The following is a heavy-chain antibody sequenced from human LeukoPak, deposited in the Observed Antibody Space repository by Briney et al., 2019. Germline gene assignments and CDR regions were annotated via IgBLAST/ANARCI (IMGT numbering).Heavy chain of an antibody. Sequence: QPGGSLRLSCAASGFTFSSYAMHWVRQAPGKGLEWVAVISYDGSNKYYADSVKGRFTISRDNSKNTLYFQMNSLRAEDTAVYYCARGQGPLFGYDSWNWFDPWGQGTLVTVSS. D-gene: IGHD3-22*01. CDR3: ARGQGPLFGYDSWNWFDP. CDR2: ISYDGSNK. V-gene: IGHV3-30*14. CDR1: GFTFSSYA. J-gene: IGHJ5*02.